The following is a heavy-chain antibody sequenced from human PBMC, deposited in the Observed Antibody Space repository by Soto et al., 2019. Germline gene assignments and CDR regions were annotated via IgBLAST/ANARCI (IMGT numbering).Heavy chain of an antibody. CDR3: AKGRGGSGSLTPRVDF. CDR1: GLTFNNYA. Sequence: HPGGSLRLSCAASGLTFNNYAMTWVRQAPGKGLEWVSAISGGGDTTSYADSVKGRFTVSRDGSKNTLYLQMSSLRAEDTALYYCAKGRGGSGSLTPRVDFWGQGTLVTVSS. J-gene: IGHJ4*02. V-gene: IGHV3-23*01. CDR2: ISGGGDTT. D-gene: IGHD3-10*01.